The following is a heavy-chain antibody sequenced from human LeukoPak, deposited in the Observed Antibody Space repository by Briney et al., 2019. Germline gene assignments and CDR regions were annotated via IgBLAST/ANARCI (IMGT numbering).Heavy chain of an antibody. V-gene: IGHV3-21*01. D-gene: IGHD2-21*02. CDR2: ISSSSSYI. J-gene: IGHJ5*02. Sequence: RTGGSLRLSCAASGFTFASYALSWVRQAPGKGLEWVSSISSSSSYIYYADSVKGRFTISRDNAKNSLYLQMNSLRAEDTAVYYCARGVVVTAWGTSQRWFDPWGQGTLVTVSS. CDR3: ARGVVVTAWGTSQRWFDP. CDR1: GFTFASYA.